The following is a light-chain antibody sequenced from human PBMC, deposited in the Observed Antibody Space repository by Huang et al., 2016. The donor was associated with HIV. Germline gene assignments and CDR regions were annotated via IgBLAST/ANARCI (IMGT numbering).Light chain of an antibody. V-gene: IGKV1-39*01. Sequence: DIQVTQSPSSLSASVGDRVTITCRVSQSISTYLNWYQLKSGKAPKLLIYNAFSLRSGVPSRFSGSGSGTDFTLTISSLQPEDFATYYCQQNYNSPFTFGQGTKLEIK. CDR2: NAF. J-gene: IGKJ2*01. CDR1: QSISTY. CDR3: QQNYNSPFT.